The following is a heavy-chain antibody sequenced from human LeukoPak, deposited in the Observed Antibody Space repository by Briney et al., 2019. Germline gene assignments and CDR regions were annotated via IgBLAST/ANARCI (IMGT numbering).Heavy chain of an antibody. Sequence: PGGSLRLSCAASGFTFSSYWMSWVRQAPGQGLEWMGWISAYNGNTNYAQKLQGRVTMTTDTSTSTAYMELRSLRSDDTAVYYCARAEEDYYVHYWGQGTLVTVSS. V-gene: IGHV1-18*01. J-gene: IGHJ4*02. D-gene: IGHD3-22*01. CDR2: ISAYNGNT. CDR3: ARAEEDYYVHY. CDR1: GFTFSSYW.